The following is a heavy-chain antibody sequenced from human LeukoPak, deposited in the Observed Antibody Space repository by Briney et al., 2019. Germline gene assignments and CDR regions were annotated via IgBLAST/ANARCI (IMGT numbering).Heavy chain of an antibody. J-gene: IGHJ5*02. V-gene: IGHV4-34*01. CDR3: ARSHYYDSSGSHNNWFDP. D-gene: IGHD3-22*01. Sequence: PSETLSLTCAVYGGSFSGYYWSWIRQPPGKGLEWIGEINHSGSTNYNPSLKSRVTISVDTSKNQFSLKLSSVTAADTAVYYCARSHYYDSSGSHNNWFDPWGQGTLVTVSS. CDR1: GGSFSGYY. CDR2: INHSGST.